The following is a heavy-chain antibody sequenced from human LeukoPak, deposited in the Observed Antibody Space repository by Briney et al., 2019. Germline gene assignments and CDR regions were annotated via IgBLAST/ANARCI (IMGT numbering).Heavy chain of an antibody. Sequence: GGSLRLSCAAPGFTFSSYSMNWVRQAPGKGLEWVSSISSSSSYIYYADSVKGRFTISRDNAKNSLYLQMNSLRAEDTAVYYCARGGLRYYYDSSGYYAFDYWGQGTLVTVSS. J-gene: IGHJ4*02. CDR2: ISSSSSYI. CDR1: GFTFSSYS. CDR3: ARGGLRYYYDSSGYYAFDY. D-gene: IGHD3-22*01. V-gene: IGHV3-21*01.